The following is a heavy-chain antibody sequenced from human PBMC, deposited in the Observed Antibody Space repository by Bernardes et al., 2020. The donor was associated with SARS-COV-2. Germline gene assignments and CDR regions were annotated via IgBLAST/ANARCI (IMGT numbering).Heavy chain of an antibody. D-gene: IGHD3-3*01. V-gene: IGHV4-39*01. J-gene: IGHJ6*02. CDR2: IYYSGST. CDR3: ARLDAGGIWSGHYNLRYYYYAMDV. CDR1: GGSISSSSYY. Sequence: SETLSLTCTVSGGSISSSSYYWGWIRQPPGKGLEWIGSIYYSGSTYYNPSLKSRVTISVDTSKNQFSLKLSSVTAADTAVYYCARLDAGGIWSGHYNLRYYYYAMDVWGQGTTVTVSS.